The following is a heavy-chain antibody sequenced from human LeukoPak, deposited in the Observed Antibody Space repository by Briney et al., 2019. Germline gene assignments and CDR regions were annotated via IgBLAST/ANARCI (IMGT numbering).Heavy chain of an antibody. Sequence: GGSLRLSCAASGFTFSSYGMHWVRQAAGKGLEWVAVIWFDGSNKYYADSVEGRFTISRDNSKNTLYLQMSSLRAEDTAVYYCARSSSLPQDFDYWGQGTLVTVSS. CDR1: GFTFSSYG. J-gene: IGHJ4*02. D-gene: IGHD6-13*01. CDR3: ARSSSLPQDFDY. CDR2: IWFDGSNK. V-gene: IGHV3-33*01.